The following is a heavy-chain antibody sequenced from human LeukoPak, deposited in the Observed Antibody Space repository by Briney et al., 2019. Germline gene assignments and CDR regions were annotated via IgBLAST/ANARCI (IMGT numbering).Heavy chain of an antibody. Sequence: AGGSLRLSCAASGFTFSSYSMNWVRQAPGKGLEWVSYISSSSSTIYYADSVKGRFTISRDNAKNSLYLQMNSLRAEDTAVYYCARSASWSGYDYFDYWGQGTLVTVSS. V-gene: IGHV3-48*01. CDR1: GFTFSSYS. CDR3: ARSASWSGYDYFDY. J-gene: IGHJ4*02. CDR2: ISSSSSTI. D-gene: IGHD3-3*01.